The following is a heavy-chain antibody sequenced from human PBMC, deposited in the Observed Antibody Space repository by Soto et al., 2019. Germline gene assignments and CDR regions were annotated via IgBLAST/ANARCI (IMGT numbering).Heavy chain of an antibody. D-gene: IGHD1-1*01. V-gene: IGHV3-74*01. CDR2: INNDGTGI. CDR1: GITFSNYW. J-gene: IGHJ4*02. CDR3: ATSPSVPGND. Sequence: EVQLVESGGGLVQSGGSLRISCAASGITFSNYWMVWVRQAPGKGLVWVSRINNDGTGIRYAASVKGRFTISRDNGKNTLYLQMNSLRVEDTAVYYCATSPSVPGNDWGQGTRVTVSS.